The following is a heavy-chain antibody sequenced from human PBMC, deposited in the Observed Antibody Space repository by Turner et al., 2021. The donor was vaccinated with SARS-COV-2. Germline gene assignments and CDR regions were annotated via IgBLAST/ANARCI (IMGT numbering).Heavy chain of an antibody. CDR3: ARQKPGFDSSGYYPDAFDI. D-gene: IGHD3-22*01. J-gene: IGHJ3*02. V-gene: IGHV3-21*01. CDR2: VSSGRSYI. CDR1: GFTFSNYN. Sequence: EVQLVESGGGLVKPGGSLRLSCSASGFTFSNYNMNWVRQAQGKGLEWVSSVSSGRSYIYYADSVKGRFTISRDNAKKSLFLKMNSLRAEDTAVYYCARQKPGFDSSGYYPDAFDIWGQGTMVTVSS.